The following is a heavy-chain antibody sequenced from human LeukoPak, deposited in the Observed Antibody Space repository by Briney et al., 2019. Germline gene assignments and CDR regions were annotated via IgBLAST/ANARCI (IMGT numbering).Heavy chain of an antibody. J-gene: IGHJ1*01. Sequence: PGGSLRLSCAASGFTFSSYAMSWVRQAPGKGLEWVSAISGSGGSTYYADSVKGRFTISRDNSKNTLYLQINSLRAEDTAVYYCAKELGFYDSSGYSSEYFQHWGQGTLVTVSS. CDR2: ISGSGGST. V-gene: IGHV3-23*01. D-gene: IGHD3-22*01. CDR1: GFTFSSYA. CDR3: AKELGFYDSSGYSSEYFQH.